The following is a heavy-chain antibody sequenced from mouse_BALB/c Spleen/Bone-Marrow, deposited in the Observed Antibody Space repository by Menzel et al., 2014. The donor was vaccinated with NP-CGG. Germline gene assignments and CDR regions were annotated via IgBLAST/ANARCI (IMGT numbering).Heavy chain of an antibody. V-gene: IGHV5-17*02. CDR1: GFTFXSFG. CDR3: TRGGNWDDFDY. CDR2: ISSGSSNI. D-gene: IGHD4-1*01. Sequence: EVKLVESGGGLVQPGGSRKLSCAASGFTFXSFGMHWVRQAPEKGLEWVAYISSGSSNIYYEDTVKGRFTISRDNPKNTLFLQMTSLRSEDTAMYYCTRGGNWDDFDYWGQGTTLTVSS. J-gene: IGHJ2*01.